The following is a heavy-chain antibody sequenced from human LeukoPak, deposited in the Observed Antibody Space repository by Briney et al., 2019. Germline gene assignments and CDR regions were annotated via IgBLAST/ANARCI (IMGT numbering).Heavy chain of an antibody. J-gene: IGHJ3*02. V-gene: IGHV4-34*01. CDR3: ARTRRGDAFDI. CDR1: GVSFSGYY. D-gene: IGHD3-10*01. CDR2: INHSGST. Sequence: SETLSLTCAVYGVSFSGYYWSWIRQPPGKGLEWIGEINHSGSTNYNPSLKSRVTISVDTSKNQFSLKLSSVTAADTAVYYCARTRRGDAFDIWGQGTMVTVSS.